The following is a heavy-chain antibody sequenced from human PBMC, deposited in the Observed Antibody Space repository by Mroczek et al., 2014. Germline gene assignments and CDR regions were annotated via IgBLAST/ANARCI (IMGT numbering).Heavy chain of an antibody. J-gene: IGHJ4*02. D-gene: IGHD1-1*01. CDR3: ARGTATGRRLAIFDY. Sequence: QVQLQESGPGLVKPSETLSLTCTVSGGSISSYYWSWTRQPPGKGLEWIGYIYYSGSTNYNPSLKSRVTISVDTSKNQFSLKLSSVTAADTAVYYCARGTATGRRLAIFDYWGQGTLVTVSS. CDR1: GGSISSYY. V-gene: IGHV4-59*01. CDR2: IYYSGST.